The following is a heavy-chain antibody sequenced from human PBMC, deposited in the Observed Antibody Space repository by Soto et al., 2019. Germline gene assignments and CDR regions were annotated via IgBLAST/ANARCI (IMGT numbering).Heavy chain of an antibody. CDR3: ARHDGFSSGWIFDY. D-gene: IGHD6-19*01. CDR1: GGPLTRRTYS. Sequence: PSETLSPTCAVSGGPLTRRTYSWGWVRPPPGKTLEWIGTIYYHGNTYSNPSLKSRVTISVDTSNNQLSLKLRSVTAADTAVYYCARHDGFSSGWIFDYWGHGTLVTVSS. V-gene: IGHV4-39*01. CDR2: IYYHGNT. J-gene: IGHJ4*01.